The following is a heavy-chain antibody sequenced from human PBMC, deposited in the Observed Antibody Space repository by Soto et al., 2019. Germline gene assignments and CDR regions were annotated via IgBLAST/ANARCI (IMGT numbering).Heavy chain of an antibody. CDR2: ISYDGSNK. CDR1: GFTFSSYG. Sequence: GGSLRLSCAASGFTFSSYGMHWVRQAPGKGLEWVAVISYDGSNKYYADSVKGRFTISRDNSKTTLYLQMNSLRAEDTAVYYCAKEGDSSSWDYFDYWGQGTLVTVSS. J-gene: IGHJ4*02. V-gene: IGHV3-30*18. CDR3: AKEGDSSSWDYFDY. D-gene: IGHD6-13*01.